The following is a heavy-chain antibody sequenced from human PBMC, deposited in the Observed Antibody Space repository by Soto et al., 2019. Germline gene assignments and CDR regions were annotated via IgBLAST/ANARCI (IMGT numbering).Heavy chain of an antibody. CDR3: ARDLFPFSTVDNWFDP. J-gene: IGHJ5*02. CDR1: GFTFSSYD. Sequence: GGSLRLSCAASGFTFSSYDMHWVRQATGKGLEWVSAIGTAGDTYYPGSVKGRFTISRDNAKNSLDLQMNSLRDEDTAVYYCARDLFPFSTVDNWFDPWGQGTLVTVSS. CDR2: IGTAGDT. D-gene: IGHD4-4*01. V-gene: IGHV3-13*04.